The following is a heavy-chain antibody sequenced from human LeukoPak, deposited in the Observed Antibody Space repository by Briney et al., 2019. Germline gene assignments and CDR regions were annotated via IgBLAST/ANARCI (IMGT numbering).Heavy chain of an antibody. Sequence: GESLKISCQGSGYSFTSYYITWVRQMPGKGLEWMARIDPSDSYTNYGPSFQGHVTISADKSINTAYLHWSSLKASDTAIYYCATQLYVHESGWYAIDSWGQGTLVTVSS. J-gene: IGHJ4*02. CDR1: GYSFTSYY. D-gene: IGHD6-19*01. CDR3: ATQLYVHESGWYAIDS. CDR2: IDPSDSYT. V-gene: IGHV5-10-1*01.